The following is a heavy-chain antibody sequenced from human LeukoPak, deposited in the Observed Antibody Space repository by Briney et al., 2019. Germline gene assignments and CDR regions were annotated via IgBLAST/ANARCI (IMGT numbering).Heavy chain of an antibody. CDR3: ARSDIWGSYRFLDY. D-gene: IGHD3-16*02. V-gene: IGHV4-59*08. Sequence: KSSETLSLTCSVSGGSISGDYWNWIRQPPGRGLEWIGYVYYSGSTTYNPPLKSRVTMSIEASKSQFSLQLRSATAADTAVYYCARSDIWGSYRFLDYWGQGILVTVSS. CDR1: GGSISGDY. CDR2: VYYSGST. J-gene: IGHJ4*02.